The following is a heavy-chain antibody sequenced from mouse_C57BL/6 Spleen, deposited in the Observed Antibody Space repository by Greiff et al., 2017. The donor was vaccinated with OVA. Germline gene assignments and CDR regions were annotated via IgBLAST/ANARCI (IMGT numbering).Heavy chain of an antibody. D-gene: IGHD1-1*01. V-gene: IGHV1-15*01. CDR3: TREGTTVVAPDY. CDR1: GYTFTDYE. J-gene: IGHJ2*01. Sequence: QVQLQQSGAELVRPGASVTLSCKASGYTFTDYEMHWVKQTPVHGLEWIGAIDPETGGTAYNQKFKGKAILTADKSSSTAYMELRSLTSEDSAVYYCTREGTTVVAPDYWGQGTTLTVSS. CDR2: IDPETGGT.